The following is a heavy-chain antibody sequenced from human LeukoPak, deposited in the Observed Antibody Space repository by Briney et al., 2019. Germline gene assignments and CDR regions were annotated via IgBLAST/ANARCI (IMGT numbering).Heavy chain of an antibody. CDR3: ARDRATVTTSYGMDV. V-gene: IGHV4-31*03. CDR2: IYYSGST. Sequence: PSETLSLTCTVSGGSISSGGYYWSWIRQHPGKGLEWIGYIYYSGSTYYNPSLKSRVTISVDTSKNQFSLNLSSVTAADTAVYYCARDRATVTTSYGMDVWGQGTTVTVSS. J-gene: IGHJ6*02. CDR1: GGSISSGGYY. D-gene: IGHD4-17*01.